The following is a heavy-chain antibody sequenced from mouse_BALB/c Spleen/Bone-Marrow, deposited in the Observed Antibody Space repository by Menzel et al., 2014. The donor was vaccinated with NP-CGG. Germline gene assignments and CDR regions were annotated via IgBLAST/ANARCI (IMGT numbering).Heavy chain of an antibody. D-gene: IGHD1-1*02. J-gene: IGHJ4*01. CDR3: TRQRGDYAMDY. CDR2: ISNGGNYT. V-gene: IGHV5-9-3*01. Sequence: EVQGVESGGGLVKPGGSLKLSCAASGFTFSSYGVSWVRQTPVKRLEWVATISNGGNYTYYPDSVKGRFTISRDNAKNTLYLQMSSLRSEDTAMYYCTRQRGDYAMDYWGQGTSVTVSS. CDR1: GFTFSSYG.